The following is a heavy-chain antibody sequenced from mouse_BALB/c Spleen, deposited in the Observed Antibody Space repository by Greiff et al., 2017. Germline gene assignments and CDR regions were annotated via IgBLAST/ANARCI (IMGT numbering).Heavy chain of an antibody. CDR1: GYTFTSYW. J-gene: IGHJ4*01. CDR3: ASLTGTGAMDY. V-gene: IGHV1-87*01. D-gene: IGHD4-1*01. Sequence: SGAELARPGASVKLSCKASGYTFTSYWMQWVKQRPGQGLEWIGAIYPGDGDTRYTQKFKGKATLTADKSSSTAYMQLSSLASEDSAVYYCASLTGTGAMDYWGQGTSVTVSS. CDR2: IYPGDGDT.